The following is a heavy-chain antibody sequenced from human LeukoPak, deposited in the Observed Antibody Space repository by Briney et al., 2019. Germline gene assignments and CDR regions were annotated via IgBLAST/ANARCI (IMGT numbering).Heavy chain of an antibody. J-gene: IGHJ4*02. D-gene: IGHD6-19*01. V-gene: IGHV3-30-3*01. CDR2: ISYDGSNK. CDR3: ARDTRTTSDWYGLDY. CDR1: GFTFSSYA. Sequence: GRSLRLSCAASGFTFSSYAMHWVRQAPGKGLEWVAVISYDGSNKYYADSVKGRFTISRDNSKNTLYLQMNSLRAEDTAVYYCARDTRTTSDWYGLDYWGQGTLVTVSS.